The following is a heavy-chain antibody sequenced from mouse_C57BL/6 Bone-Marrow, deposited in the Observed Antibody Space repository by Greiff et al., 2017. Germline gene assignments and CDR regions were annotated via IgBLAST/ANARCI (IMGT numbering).Heavy chain of an antibody. D-gene: IGHD2-4*01. CDR2: IDPNSGGT. CDR3: ARGGLRQEFAY. CDR1: GYTFTSYW. V-gene: IGHV1-72*01. J-gene: IGHJ3*01. Sequence: VQLKQPGAELVKPGASVKLSCKASGYTFTSYWMHWVKQRPGRGLEGIGRIDPNSGGTKYNEKFKSKATLTVDKPSSTAYMQLSSLTSEDSAVYDCARGGLRQEFAYWGQGTLVTVSA.